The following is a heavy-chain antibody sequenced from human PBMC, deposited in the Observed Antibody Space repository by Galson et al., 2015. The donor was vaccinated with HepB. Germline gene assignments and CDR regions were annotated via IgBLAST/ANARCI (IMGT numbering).Heavy chain of an antibody. J-gene: IGHJ5*02. CDR2: ISYDGSNK. D-gene: IGHD6-19*01. Sequence: SLRLSCAASGFTFSSYGMHWVRQAPGKGLEWVAVISYDGSNKYYADSVKGRFTISRDNSKNTLYLQMNSLRAEDTAVYYCAKDRGSGWYNWFDPWGQGTLVTVSS. CDR3: AKDRGSGWYNWFDP. CDR1: GFTFSSYG. V-gene: IGHV3-30*18.